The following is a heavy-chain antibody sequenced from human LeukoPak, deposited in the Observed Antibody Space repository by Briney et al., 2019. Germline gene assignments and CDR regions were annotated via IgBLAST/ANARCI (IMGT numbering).Heavy chain of an antibody. CDR1: GFTFSSYS. V-gene: IGHV3-48*01. Sequence: QPGGSLRLSCAASGFTFSSYSMNWVRQAPGKGLEWVSYISSSSSTIYYADSVKGRFTIPRDNAKNSLYLQMNSLRAEDTAVYYCARDWSDTAVDYWGQGTLVTVSS. J-gene: IGHJ4*02. CDR3: ARDWSDTAVDY. D-gene: IGHD5-18*01. CDR2: ISSSSSTI.